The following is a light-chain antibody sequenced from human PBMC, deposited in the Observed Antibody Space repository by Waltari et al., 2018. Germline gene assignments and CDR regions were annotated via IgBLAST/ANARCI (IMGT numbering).Light chain of an antibody. CDR3: AAWDDSLNGPV. V-gene: IGLV1-44*01. Sequence: QSVVTQPPSASGTPGQRVTMSCSGSSSNIGTYAVTWYQQLPGTAPKLLIYSNKQRPSGVPDRFSGSKSGTSASLAISGLQSEEDAYYYCAAWDDSLNGPVFGTGTKVTVL. CDR2: SNK. CDR1: SSNIGTYA. J-gene: IGLJ1*01.